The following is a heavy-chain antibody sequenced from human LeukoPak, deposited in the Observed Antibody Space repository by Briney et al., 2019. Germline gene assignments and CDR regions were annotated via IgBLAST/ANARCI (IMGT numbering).Heavy chain of an antibody. V-gene: IGHV1-2*02. CDR3: ARGDSGWSTHHNWFDP. J-gene: IGHJ5*02. Sequence: GASVKVSCKASGYTFTGYYMHWVRRAPGQGLEWMGWINPNSGGTNYAQKFQGRVTMTRDTSISTAYMELSRLRSDDTAVYYCARGDSGWSTHHNWFDPWGQGTLVTVSS. CDR1: GYTFTGYY. CDR2: INPNSGGT. D-gene: IGHD6-19*01.